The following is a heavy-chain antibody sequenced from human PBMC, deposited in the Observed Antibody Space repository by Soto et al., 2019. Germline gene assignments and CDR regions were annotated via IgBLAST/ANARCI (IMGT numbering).Heavy chain of an antibody. CDR3: ARETYGDYVGYFDP. CDR1: GGSISSYY. CDR2: ISDSGNT. Sequence: SETLSLTCSVSGGSISSYYWTWIRQPPGKGLEWIGHISDSGNTNYNPSLKSRATFSIDTSKNQLSLKLTSVTAADTAVYYCARETYGDYVGYFDPWGQGIQVTVSS. J-gene: IGHJ5*02. V-gene: IGHV4-59*01. D-gene: IGHD3-16*01.